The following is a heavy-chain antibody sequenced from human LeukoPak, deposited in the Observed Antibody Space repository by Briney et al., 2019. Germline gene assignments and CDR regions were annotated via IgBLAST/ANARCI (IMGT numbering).Heavy chain of an antibody. CDR1: GFTFSSYE. CDR2: ISSSGRTI. Sequence: GGSLRLSCAASGFTFSSYEMNWVRQAPGKGLEWVSYISSSGRTIYYADSLKGRFTISRDNAKNSLYLQMNSLRAEDTAVYYCASQLELRDYWGQGTLVTVSS. J-gene: IGHJ4*02. V-gene: IGHV3-48*03. CDR3: ASQLELRDY. D-gene: IGHD1-7*01.